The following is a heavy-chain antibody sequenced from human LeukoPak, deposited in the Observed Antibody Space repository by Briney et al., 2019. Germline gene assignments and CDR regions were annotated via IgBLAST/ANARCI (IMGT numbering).Heavy chain of an antibody. V-gene: IGHV4-39*01. J-gene: IGHJ4*02. CDR2: IYYSGSI. CDR3: ASTIRGGPYFDY. D-gene: IGHD1-14*01. Sequence: PSETLSLTCTVSGGSISSSSYYWGWIRQPPGKGLEWIGSIYYSGSIYYNPSLKSRVTISVDTSKNQFSLKLSSVTAADTAVYYCASTIRGGPYFDYWGQGTLVTVSS. CDR1: GGSISSSSYY.